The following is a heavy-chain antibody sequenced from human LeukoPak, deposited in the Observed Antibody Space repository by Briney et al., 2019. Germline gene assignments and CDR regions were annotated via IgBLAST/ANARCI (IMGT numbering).Heavy chain of an antibody. CDR3: ARGLFGTIDAFDI. CDR2: ISSSGSAK. J-gene: IGHJ3*02. CDR1: GFTFSNYA. V-gene: IGHV3-48*04. Sequence: GGSLRLSCSASGFTFSNYAMNWVRQAPGKGLEWVSFISSSGSAKVYADSVKGRFTISRDNAKNSLYLQMNSLRAGDTAVYYCARGLFGTIDAFDIWGQGTMVTVSS. D-gene: IGHD3-10*02.